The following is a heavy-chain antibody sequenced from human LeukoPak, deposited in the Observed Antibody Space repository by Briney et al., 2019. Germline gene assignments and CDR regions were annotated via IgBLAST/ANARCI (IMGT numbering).Heavy chain of an antibody. CDR3: ARGLIVVVPAAIPRYFHH. CDR2: IKQGGSVK. CDR1: GFTFDDYG. Sequence: GGSLRLSCAASGFTFDDYGMSWVRQAPGKGLEWVANIKQGGSVKYYVDSVKGRFTISRDNAKNSLYLQMNSLRAEDTAVYYCARGLIVVVPAAIPRYFHHWGQGTLVTVSS. J-gene: IGHJ1*01. V-gene: IGHV3-7*01. D-gene: IGHD2-2*02.